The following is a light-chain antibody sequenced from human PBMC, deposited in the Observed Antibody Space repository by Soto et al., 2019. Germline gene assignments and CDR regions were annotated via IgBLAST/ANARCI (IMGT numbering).Light chain of an antibody. CDR1: SSGVGGYNY. CDR2: EVN. CDR3: SSYTSSSTPYV. J-gene: IGLJ1*01. V-gene: IGLV2-14*01. Sequence: QSVLTQPASVSGSPGQSITISCTGTSSGVGGYNYVSWYQQHPGKAPKLMIYEVNNRPSGVSNRFSGSKSGNTASLTISGLQAEDEADYYCSSYTSSSTPYVFGTGTKVTVL.